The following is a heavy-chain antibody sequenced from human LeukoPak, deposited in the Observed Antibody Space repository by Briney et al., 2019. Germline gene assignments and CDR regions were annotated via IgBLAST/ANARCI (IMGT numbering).Heavy chain of an antibody. D-gene: IGHD1-26*01. CDR3: ARRSLVGARTFYFDF. J-gene: IGHJ4*02. CDR1: GYSISSGYY. V-gene: IGHV4-38-2*02. Sequence: PSETLSLTCTVSGYSISSGYYWGWIRQPPGKGLEWIGSIYHSGSTYYNPSPKSRVTISVDTSKNQFSLKLSSVTAADTAVYYCARRSLVGARTFYFDFWGQGTLVTVSS. CDR2: IYHSGST.